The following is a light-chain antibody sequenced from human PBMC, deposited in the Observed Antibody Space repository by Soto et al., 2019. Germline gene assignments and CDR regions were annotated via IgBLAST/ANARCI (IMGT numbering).Light chain of an antibody. Sequence: VLTQSPGTLSLSTGERATLSCRASQSVGTYLAWYQQKPGQAPRLLIYDASNRATGIAPRFRGSGSGTDFTLTISSLEPEDSAVYYCQQRNIWPPVTFGQGTRLAIK. CDR3: QQRNIWPPVT. J-gene: IGKJ5*01. CDR2: DAS. V-gene: IGKV3-11*01. CDR1: QSVGTY.